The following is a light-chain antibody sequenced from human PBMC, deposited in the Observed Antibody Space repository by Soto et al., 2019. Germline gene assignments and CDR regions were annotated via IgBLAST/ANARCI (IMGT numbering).Light chain of an antibody. CDR1: KSISSN. CDR3: QQSYSTPPT. V-gene: IGKV1-39*01. Sequence: DIQMTQSPSSLSESVGDRVTITCRASKSISSNLNWYQQKPGKAPKLLIYAASSLQSGVPSRFSGSGSGTDFTLTISSLQPEDFATYYCQQSYSTPPTFGQGTKLEIK. J-gene: IGKJ2*01. CDR2: AAS.